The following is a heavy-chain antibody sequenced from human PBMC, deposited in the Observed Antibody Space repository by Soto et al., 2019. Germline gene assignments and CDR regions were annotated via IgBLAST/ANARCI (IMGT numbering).Heavy chain of an antibody. D-gene: IGHD3-22*01. Sequence: QVQLMQSGAEVRFPGASVKVSCSVSGYPFTDYFLHWVRQAPGQGLEWMGIINPSGGSTRKAQKFQDRVTLTRDTSTRTVYMELSSLRSEDTAIYYCARGDYYDSSGPQPSAQFYWGQGTLVTVSS. CDR1: GYPFTDYF. V-gene: IGHV1-46*01. CDR2: INPSGGST. J-gene: IGHJ4*02. CDR3: ARGDYYDSSGPQPSAQFY.